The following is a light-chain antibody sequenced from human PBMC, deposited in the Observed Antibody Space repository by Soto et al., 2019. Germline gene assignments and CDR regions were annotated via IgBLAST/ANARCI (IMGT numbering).Light chain of an antibody. V-gene: IGKV1-39*01. CDR2: AAS. J-gene: IGKJ5*01. CDR3: QQSYTTPIT. Sequence: DIKMTQSPSSLSAYVGDRVIITCRASQTISSHLNWYQQKPGKAPNLLVYAASSLQSGVPSRSTGSGSGTDFTLTISSLQPEDFATYFCQQSYTTPITFGQGTRLEIK. CDR1: QTISSH.